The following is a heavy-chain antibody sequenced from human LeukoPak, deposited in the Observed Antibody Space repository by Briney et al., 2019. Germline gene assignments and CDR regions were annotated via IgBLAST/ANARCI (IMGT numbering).Heavy chain of an antibody. D-gene: IGHD3-22*01. Sequence: GSLRLSCAASGFTVSSNYMSWVRQAPGKGLEWVSVIYSGGSTYYADSVKGRFTISRHNSENTLYLQMNSLRAEDTAVYYCARERYYYDSSGPETVCYFDYWGQGTLVTVSS. CDR1: GFTVSSNY. CDR3: ARERYYYDSSGPETVCYFDY. J-gene: IGHJ4*02. CDR2: IYSGGST. V-gene: IGHV3-53*04.